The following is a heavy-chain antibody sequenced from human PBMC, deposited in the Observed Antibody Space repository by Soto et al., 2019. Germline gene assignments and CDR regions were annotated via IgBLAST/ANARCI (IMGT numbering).Heavy chain of an antibody. J-gene: IGHJ4*02. CDR3: ARGRYGAY. CDR1: GYAFTTYG. CDR2: ISAHNGNT. V-gene: IGHV1-18*01. Sequence: QVHLVQSGAEVKKPGASVKVSCKGSGYAFTTYGITWVRQAPGQGLEWMGWISAHNGNTNYAQKLQGRVTVTRDTSTSTAYMAVRCLRSDDRAVYYCARGRYGAYWGQAAVVTVSS. D-gene: IGHD3-10*01.